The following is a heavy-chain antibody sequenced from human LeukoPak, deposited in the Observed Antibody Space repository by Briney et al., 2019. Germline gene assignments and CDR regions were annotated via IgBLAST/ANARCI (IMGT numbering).Heavy chain of an antibody. J-gene: IGHJ3*02. Sequence: GSLRLSCAASGFTFSSYAMHWVRQAPGKGLEWVAVISYDGSNKYYADSVKGRFTISRDNSKNTLYLQMNSLRAEDTAVYYCARDLSLLTGAFDIWGQGTTVTVSS. V-gene: IGHV3-30-3*01. CDR1: GFTFSSYA. CDR2: ISYDGSNK. D-gene: IGHD1-26*01. CDR3: ARDLSLLTGAFDI.